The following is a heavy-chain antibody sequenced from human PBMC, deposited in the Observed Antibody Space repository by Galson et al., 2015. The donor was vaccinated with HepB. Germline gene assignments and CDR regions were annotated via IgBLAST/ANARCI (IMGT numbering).Heavy chain of an antibody. D-gene: IGHD3-10*01. Sequence: SVKVSCKASGYTFTSYGISWVRQAPGQGLEWMGWISAYNGNTNYAQKLQGRVTMTTDTSTSTAYMELRSLRSDDTAVYYCARFLLWFGELLPSYYYYGMDVWGQGTTVTVSS. J-gene: IGHJ6*02. V-gene: IGHV1-18*01. CDR1: GYTFTSYG. CDR3: ARFLLWFGELLPSYYYYGMDV. CDR2: ISAYNGNT.